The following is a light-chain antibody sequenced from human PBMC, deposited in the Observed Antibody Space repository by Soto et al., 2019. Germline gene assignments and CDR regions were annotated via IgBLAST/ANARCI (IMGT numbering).Light chain of an antibody. J-gene: IGKJ1*01. Sequence: IVMTQSPATLSVSPGERATLSCRASQSVSSDLAWYHQKPGQAPRLLIYSASTRATGIPARFSGSGSGTEFTLTINSLQSEDFAVYYCQQYGSSPQTFGQGTKVDIK. CDR1: QSVSSD. V-gene: IGKV3-15*01. CDR2: SAS. CDR3: QQYGSSPQT.